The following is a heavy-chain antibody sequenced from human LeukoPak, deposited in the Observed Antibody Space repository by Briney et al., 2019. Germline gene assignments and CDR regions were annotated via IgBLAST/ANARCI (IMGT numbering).Heavy chain of an antibody. J-gene: IGHJ4*02. CDR3: AKDEGPSVDGDYFDY. Sequence: GGTLRLSCAASGFMFSNTAMSWVRQAPGKGLEWVSGISGSGRSTYYADSVKGRFTISRDNSKNTLFLQMNTLRVEDMAIYYCAKDEGPSVDGDYFDYWGQGTLVTVSS. V-gene: IGHV3-23*01. D-gene: IGHD3-10*01. CDR1: GFMFSNTA. CDR2: ISGSGRST.